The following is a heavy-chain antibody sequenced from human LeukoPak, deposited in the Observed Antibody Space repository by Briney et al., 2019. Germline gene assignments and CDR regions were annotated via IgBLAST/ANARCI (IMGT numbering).Heavy chain of an antibody. V-gene: IGHV3-74*01. CDR3: ARARTDNWNYVIRYSLGTDAFDI. Sequence: GGSLRLSCAASGFTFSSYRMHWVRQAPGKGLVWVSRINSDGSSTSYADSVKGRFTISRDNAKNTLYLQMNSLRAEDTAVYYCARARTDNWNYVIRYSLGTDAFDIWGQGTMVTVSS. J-gene: IGHJ3*02. CDR2: INSDGSST. D-gene: IGHD1-7*01. CDR1: GFTFSSYR.